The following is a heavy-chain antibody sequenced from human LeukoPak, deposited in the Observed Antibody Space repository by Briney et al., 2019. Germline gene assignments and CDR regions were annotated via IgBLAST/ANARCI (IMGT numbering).Heavy chain of an antibody. CDR2: VFHSGST. D-gene: IGHD1-1*01. CDR1: GYSLSSGFY. J-gene: IGHJ5*02. CDR3: ARFGTRDNCCHPGVDT. Sequence: PSETLSLTCTVSGYSLSSGFYWGWIRQPPGKGQEWIATVFHSGSTYYNPSLESRVTISMDTSKNQFSLRLISVTAADTALYYCARFGTRDNCCHPGVDTWGQGTPVTVSS. V-gene: IGHV4-38-2*02.